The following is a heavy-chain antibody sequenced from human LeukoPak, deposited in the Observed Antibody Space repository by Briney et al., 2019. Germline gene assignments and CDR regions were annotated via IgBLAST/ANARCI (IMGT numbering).Heavy chain of an antibody. J-gene: IGHJ3*01. V-gene: IGHV3-23*01. CDR1: GFTFNNYA. CDR2: ITGGGRT. D-gene: IGHD4-17*01. CDR3: ARDPNGDYIGAFDF. Sequence: GSLRLSCAASGFTFNNYAVMWVRQAQGQGLEWVSAITGGGRTYYADSVKGRFTISRDNSKNTLYLQMNRLRAEDTARYFCARDPNGDYIGAFDFLGQGTVVTVSS.